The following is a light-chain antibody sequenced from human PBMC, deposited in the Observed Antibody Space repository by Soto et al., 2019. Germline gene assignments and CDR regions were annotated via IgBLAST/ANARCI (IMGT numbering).Light chain of an antibody. CDR1: QSISSY. Sequence: DIQMTQSPSSLSASVGDRVTITCRASQSISSYLNWYQQKPGKAPKLLIYAASSLQSGVPSRFSGSGSGTDFTLTISSLQPEDFATYYCQQSYSTLPTLGGGTKVDTK. V-gene: IGKV1-39*01. CDR2: AAS. CDR3: QQSYSTLPT. J-gene: IGKJ4*01.